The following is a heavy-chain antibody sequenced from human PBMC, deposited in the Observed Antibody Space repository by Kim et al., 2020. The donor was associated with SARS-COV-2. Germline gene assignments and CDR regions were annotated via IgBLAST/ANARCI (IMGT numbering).Heavy chain of an antibody. J-gene: IGHJ4*02. CDR3: ARGAYGDVSFDY. V-gene: IGHV1-18*01. D-gene: IGHD4-17*01. Sequence: YAQKGQGRVNMTTDTSTNTAYMERWSLRSDDTAMYYCARGAYGDVSFDYWGQGTLVTVSS.